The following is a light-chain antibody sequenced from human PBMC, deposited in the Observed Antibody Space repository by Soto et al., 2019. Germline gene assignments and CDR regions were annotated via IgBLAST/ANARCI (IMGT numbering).Light chain of an antibody. Sequence: EIVLTQSPGILSLSPGERATLSCRASQSVSNDFLAWYQQKPGQAPRLLIYGASTRATDVPDRFSGSGSGADVTLTISRLEPEDFATYYCQQANSFPPTFGQGTKVEIK. CDR3: QQANSFPPT. V-gene: IGKV3-20*01. J-gene: IGKJ1*01. CDR2: GAS. CDR1: QSVSNDF.